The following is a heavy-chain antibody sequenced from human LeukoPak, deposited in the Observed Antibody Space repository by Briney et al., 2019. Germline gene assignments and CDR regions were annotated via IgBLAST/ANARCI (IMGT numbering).Heavy chain of an antibody. Sequence: SVKVSCKASGGTFSSYAISWVRQAPGQGLEWMGGIIPIFGTANYAQKFQGRVTITADESTSTAYMVLSSLRSEDTAVYYCARVGRELREIWSWGPGYYYYMDVWGKGTTVTISS. J-gene: IGHJ6*03. CDR1: GGTFSSYA. D-gene: IGHD1-26*01. CDR2: IIPIFGTA. V-gene: IGHV1-69*01. CDR3: ARVGRELREIWSWGPGYYYYMDV.